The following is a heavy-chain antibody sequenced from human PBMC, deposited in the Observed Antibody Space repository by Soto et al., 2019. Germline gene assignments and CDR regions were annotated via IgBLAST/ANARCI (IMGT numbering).Heavy chain of an antibody. CDR3: ARVWRYFDWYNYGMDV. D-gene: IGHD3-9*01. Sequence: EVQLVETGGGLIQPGGSLRLSCAASGFTVSSNYMSWVRQAPGKGLEWVSVIYSGGSTYYADSVKGRFTISRDNSKNTLYLQMNSLRAEDTAVYYCARVWRYFDWYNYGMDVWGQGTTVTVSS. CDR2: IYSGGST. J-gene: IGHJ6*02. CDR1: GFTVSSNY. V-gene: IGHV3-53*02.